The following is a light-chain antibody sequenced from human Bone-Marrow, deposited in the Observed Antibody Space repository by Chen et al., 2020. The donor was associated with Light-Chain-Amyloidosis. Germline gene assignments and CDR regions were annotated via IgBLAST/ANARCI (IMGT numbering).Light chain of an antibody. CDR1: SSNIGASYD. V-gene: IGLV1-40*01. Sequence: QSVLTQPPSVSGAPGQRVTISCTGNSSNIGASYDVHWYQPFPGTAPKLLLYGDSDRPSGVPDRFSGSKSGTSASLAITGLQPEDEADYYCQSYDSSLSGSVVGGGTKLTVL. J-gene: IGLJ2*01. CDR3: QSYDSSLSGSV. CDR2: GDS.